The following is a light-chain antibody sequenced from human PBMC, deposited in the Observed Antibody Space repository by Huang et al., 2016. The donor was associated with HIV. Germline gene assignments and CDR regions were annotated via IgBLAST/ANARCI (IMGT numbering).Light chain of an antibody. CDR2: AAS. J-gene: IGKJ3*01. Sequence: DIQMTQSPSSLSASVGDRVTITCRASQGIANYLAWYQQKPGNVPKLLIYAASTFQSGVPSRFSGSGSGTDFTLTISSLQPEDVATYYCQKYHSAPFTFGPGTKVDIK. CDR3: QKYHSAPFT. V-gene: IGKV1-27*01. CDR1: QGIANY.